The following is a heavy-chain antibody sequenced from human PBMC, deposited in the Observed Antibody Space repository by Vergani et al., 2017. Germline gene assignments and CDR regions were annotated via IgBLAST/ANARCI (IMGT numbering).Heavy chain of an antibody. J-gene: IGHJ5*02. Sequence: QVQLQESGPGLVKPSQTLSLTCTVSGGSISSGGYYWSWIRQHPGKGLEWIGYIYYSGSTYYNPSLKSRVTISVDTSKNQFSLKLSSVTAADTAVYYCARELVVRGDAGYSSGWYADWCDPWGQGTLVTVSS. CDR1: GGSISSGGYY. V-gene: IGHV4-31*03. D-gene: IGHD6-19*01. CDR2: IYYSGST. CDR3: ARELVVRGDAGYSSGWYADWCDP.